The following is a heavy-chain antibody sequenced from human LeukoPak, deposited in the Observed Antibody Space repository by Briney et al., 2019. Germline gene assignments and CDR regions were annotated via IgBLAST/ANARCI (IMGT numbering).Heavy chain of an antibody. CDR1: GGSVSSGSYY. CDR3: ARTQYCSSTSCYFGYFDY. J-gene: IGHJ4*02. V-gene: IGHV4-61*01. D-gene: IGHD2-2*01. CDR2: VYYSGST. Sequence: PSGTLSLTCTVSGGSVSSGSYYWSWIRQPPGKGLEWIGYVYYSGSTNYNPSLKSRVTISVDTSKNQFSLKLSSVTAADTAVYYCARTQYCSSTSCYFGYFDYWGQGTLVTVSS.